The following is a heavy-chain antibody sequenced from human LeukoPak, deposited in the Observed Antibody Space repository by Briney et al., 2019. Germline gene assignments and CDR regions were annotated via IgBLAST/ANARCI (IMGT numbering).Heavy chain of an antibody. CDR1: GGSISSYY. V-gene: IGHV4-59*01. Sequence: SETPSLTCTVSGGSISSYYWSWIRQPPGKGLEWIGYIYYSGSTNYNPSLKSRVTISVDTSKNQFSLKLSSVTAADTAVYYCARDRRTVTTQFYYYYYGMDVWGQGTTVTVSS. CDR3: ARDRRTVTTQFYYYYYGMDV. J-gene: IGHJ6*02. CDR2: IYYSGST. D-gene: IGHD4-11*01.